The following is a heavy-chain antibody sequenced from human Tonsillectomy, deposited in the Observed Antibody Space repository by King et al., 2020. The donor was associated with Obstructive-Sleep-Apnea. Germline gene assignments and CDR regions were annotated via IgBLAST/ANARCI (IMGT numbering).Heavy chain of an antibody. CDR2: IYNSGST. CDR1: GGSISSRDYY. J-gene: IGHJ4*02. D-gene: IGHD4-17*01. Sequence: QLQESGPGLVKPSETLSLTCTVSGGSISSRDYYWGWIRQPPGKGLEWIGSIYNSGSTYYNPSLKSRVTISLDTSKNHFSLRLSSVTAADTAVYYCVREDYGDFECAYWGQGTLVTVSS. V-gene: IGHV4-39*07. CDR3: VREDYGDFECAY.